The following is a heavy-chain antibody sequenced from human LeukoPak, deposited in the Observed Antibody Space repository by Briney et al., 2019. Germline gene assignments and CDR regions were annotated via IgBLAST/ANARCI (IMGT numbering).Heavy chain of an antibody. CDR1: GFSFTSYW. V-gene: IGHV5-51*01. CDR2: IYPGDSDT. D-gene: IGHD2-21*01. Sequence: GASLKISSKGAGFSFTSYWIGWVRQMPGKGLEWMGIIYPGDSDTRYSPSFQGQVTISVDKSITTAYLQWRSLKASDTAMYYCARLEGGAYDSFDYWGQGTLVTVS. CDR3: ARLEGGAYDSFDY. J-gene: IGHJ4*02.